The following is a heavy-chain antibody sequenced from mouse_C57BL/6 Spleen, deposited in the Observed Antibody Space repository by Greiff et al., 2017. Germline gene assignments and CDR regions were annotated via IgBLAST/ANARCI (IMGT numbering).Heavy chain of an antibody. CDR1: GYTFTDYY. CDR2: IYPGSGNT. CDR3: AREGTAQATFAY. V-gene: IGHV1-76*01. J-gene: IGHJ3*01. Sequence: QVQLQQSGAELVRPGASVKLSCKASGYTFTDYYINWVKQRPGQGLEWIARIYPGSGNTYYNEKFKGKATLTAEKSSSTAYMQLSSLTSEDSAVYFCAREGTAQATFAYWGQGTLVTVSA. D-gene: IGHD3-2*02.